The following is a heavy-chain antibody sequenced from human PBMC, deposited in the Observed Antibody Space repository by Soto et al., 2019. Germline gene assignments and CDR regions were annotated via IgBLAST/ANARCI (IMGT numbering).Heavy chain of an antibody. J-gene: IGHJ3*02. V-gene: IGHV3-23*01. D-gene: IGHD1-20*01. CDR2: ISGSGGST. CDR1: GFTFSSYA. CDR3: AKDGQYNWNDVDAFDI. Sequence: GGSLRLSCAASGFTFSSYAMSWVRQAPGKGLEWVSAISGSGGSTYYADSVKGRFTISRDNSKNTLYLQMNSLRAEDTAVYYCAKDGQYNWNDVDAFDIWGEGTMVTVSS.